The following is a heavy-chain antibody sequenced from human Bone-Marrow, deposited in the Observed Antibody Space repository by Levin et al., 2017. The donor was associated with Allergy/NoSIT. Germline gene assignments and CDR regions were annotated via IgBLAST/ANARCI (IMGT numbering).Heavy chain of an antibody. CDR3: VKDGAPGGADD. CDR1: GVTCDEYA. Sequence: PGGSLRLSCVVSGVTCDEYAMHWVRQVPGKGLEWVAGIFCESDRTGYVDSVKGRFTISRDKVKNSLYLQMNGLRTEDTALYYCVKDGAPGGADDWGQGTLVTVSS. CDR2: IFCESDRT. D-gene: IGHD4/OR15-4a*01. V-gene: IGHV3-9*01. J-gene: IGHJ4*02.